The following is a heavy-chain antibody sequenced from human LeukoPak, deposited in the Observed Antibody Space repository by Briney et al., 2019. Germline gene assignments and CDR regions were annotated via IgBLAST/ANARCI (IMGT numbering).Heavy chain of an antibody. V-gene: IGHV4-59*01. CDR3: ARHRYGMDV. J-gene: IGHJ6*02. CDR1: GGSIGTYY. CDR2: ISYSAIS. Sequence: SETLSLTCTVSGGSIGTYYWSWIRQPPGKGLEWIGYISYSAISNYNPSLKSRVTISVDTSKNQFSLKLTSVTAADTAVYYCARHRYGMDVWGRGTTVTVSS.